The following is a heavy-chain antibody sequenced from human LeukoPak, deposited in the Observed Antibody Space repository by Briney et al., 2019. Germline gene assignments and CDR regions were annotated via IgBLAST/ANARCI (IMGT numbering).Heavy chain of an antibody. D-gene: IGHD6-19*01. V-gene: IGHV1-2*04. CDR1: RYTFTVYF. CDR3: TRVTSSGWYGVYFDY. Sequence: ASVKVSSKASRYTFTVYFMHWVRQAPRQGRGWMGWINPKSGGTNYAQKLQGWVTMTRHTSISTDYMELSRLRHDDTAVYYCTRVTSSGWYGVYFDYWGQGTLVTVSS. J-gene: IGHJ4*02. CDR2: INPKSGGT.